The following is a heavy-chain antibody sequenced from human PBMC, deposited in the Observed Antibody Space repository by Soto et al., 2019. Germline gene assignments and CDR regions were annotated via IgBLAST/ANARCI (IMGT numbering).Heavy chain of an antibody. CDR3: ARDSDTRDDAFDI. CDR1: GFTFSSYA. D-gene: IGHD2-2*02. CDR2: ISGSGGST. V-gene: IGHV3-23*01. J-gene: IGHJ3*02. Sequence: GGSLRLSCAASGFTFSSYAMSWVRQAPGKGLEWVSAISGSGGSTYYADSVKGRFTISRDNSKNTLYLQMGSLRAEDMAVYYCARDSDTRDDAFDIWGQGTMVTVSS.